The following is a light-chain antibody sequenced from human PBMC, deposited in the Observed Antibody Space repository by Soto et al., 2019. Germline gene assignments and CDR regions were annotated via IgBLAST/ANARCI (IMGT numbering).Light chain of an antibody. V-gene: IGKV3-20*01. Sequence: EIVMGQSPATLSVSPGERATLSCRASQSVSSKLAWFQQKPGQAPSLVIYGVSTRATGVPVRFSGSGSGTDFTLTISRLEPEDFAVYYCQQYGSSLIFGQGTRLEI. J-gene: IGKJ5*01. CDR2: GVS. CDR1: QSVSSK. CDR3: QQYGSSLI.